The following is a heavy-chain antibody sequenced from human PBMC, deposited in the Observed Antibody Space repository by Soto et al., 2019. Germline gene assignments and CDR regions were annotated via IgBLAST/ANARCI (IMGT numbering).Heavy chain of an antibody. CDR3: ARAPYYYDSSVYYGY. CDR2: ISSSSSYI. CDR1: GFTFSSYS. V-gene: IGHV3-21*01. Sequence: EVQLVESGGGLVKPGGSLRLSCAASGFTFSSYSMNWVRQAPGKGLEWVSSISSSSSYIYYADSVKGRFTISRDNATNTLYLQMHSLRAEDTAVYYCARAPYYYDSSVYYGYWGQRTLVIVSS. D-gene: IGHD3-22*01. J-gene: IGHJ4*02.